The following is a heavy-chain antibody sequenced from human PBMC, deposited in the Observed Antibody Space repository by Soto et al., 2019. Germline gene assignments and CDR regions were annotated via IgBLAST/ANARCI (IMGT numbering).Heavy chain of an antibody. CDR2: MYFNESP. J-gene: IGHJ4*02. CDR3: ASLWNFFDF. CDR1: GASISSYY. D-gene: IGHD2-21*01. V-gene: IGHV4-59*01. Sequence: SETLSLTCTVSGASISSYYWSWIRQPPGKGLEWIGYMYFNESPKYNPSLKSRVAMSVDTSKNQFSLKLRSVTAADTAVYYCASLWNFFDFWGQGALVTVSS.